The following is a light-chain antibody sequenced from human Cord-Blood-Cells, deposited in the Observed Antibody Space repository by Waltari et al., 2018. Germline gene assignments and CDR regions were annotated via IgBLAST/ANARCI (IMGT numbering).Light chain of an antibody. CDR1: TSISSY. V-gene: IGKV1-39*01. CDR2: AAS. CDR3: QQSYSTPPT. Sequence: DIQMTQSPSSLSASVGDRVTITCRASTSISSYLNWYQQKPGKAPKLLIYAASSLQSGVPSRFSGSGSGTDFTLTISSLQPEDFATYYCQQSYSTPPTFGQGTKVEIK. J-gene: IGKJ1*01.